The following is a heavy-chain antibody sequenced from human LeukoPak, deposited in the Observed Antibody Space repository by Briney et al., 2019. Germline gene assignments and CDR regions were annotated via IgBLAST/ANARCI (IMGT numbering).Heavy chain of an antibody. D-gene: IGHD5-12*01. J-gene: IGHJ4*02. CDR2: IKQNADAE. Sequence: GGSLRLSCAASGFTFSSYGMSWVRQAPGKGLEWVAIIKQNADAEYYVDSVKGRFTISKSNSQNSLYLQMNSLRPEDTAVYYCATTGFDSPFYFHYWGQGTLVTVSS. CDR3: ATTGFDSPFYFHY. V-gene: IGHV3-7*03. CDR1: GFTFSSYG.